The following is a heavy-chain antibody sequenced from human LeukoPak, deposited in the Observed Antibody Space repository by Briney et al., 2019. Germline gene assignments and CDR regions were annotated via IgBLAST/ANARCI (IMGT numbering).Heavy chain of an antibody. Sequence: ASVKVSCKASGYTFTSYGISWVRQAPGQGLEWMGWISAYNGNTNYAQKLQGRVTMTTDTSTSTAYMELRSLRSDDTAVYYCARDPPLIYCRGGSCYPYYWGQGTLVTVSS. J-gene: IGHJ4*02. CDR1: GYTFTSYG. CDR2: ISAYNGNT. D-gene: IGHD2-15*01. CDR3: ARDPPLIYCRGGSCYPYY. V-gene: IGHV1-18*01.